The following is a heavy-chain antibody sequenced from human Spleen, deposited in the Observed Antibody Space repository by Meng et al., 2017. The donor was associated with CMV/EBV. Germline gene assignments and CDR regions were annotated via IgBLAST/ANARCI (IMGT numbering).Heavy chain of an antibody. CDR2: IIPIFGTA. D-gene: IGHD2-2*01. CDR1: GGTFSSYA. Sequence: SGGTFSSYAISWVRQAPGQGLEWMGGIIPIFGTANYAQKFQGRVTITTDTSTSTAYMELRSLRSDDTAVYYCARAGCSSTSCPPRNYWGQGTLVTVSS. V-gene: IGHV1-69*05. CDR3: ARAGCSSTSCPPRNY. J-gene: IGHJ4*02.